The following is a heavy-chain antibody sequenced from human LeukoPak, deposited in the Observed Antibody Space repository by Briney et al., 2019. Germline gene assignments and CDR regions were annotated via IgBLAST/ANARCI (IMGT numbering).Heavy chain of an antibody. CDR3: ARDRRGYSYSFYFDY. D-gene: IGHD5-18*01. CDR2: IYSGGST. V-gene: IGHV3-53*01. CDR1: GFTVSSNY. J-gene: IGHJ4*02. Sequence: TGGSLRLSCAASGFTVSSNYMSWVRQAPGKGLEWVSVIYSGGSTYYADSVKGRFTISRDNSKNTLYLQMNSLRAEDTAVYYCARDRRGYSYSFYFDYWGQGTQVTVSS.